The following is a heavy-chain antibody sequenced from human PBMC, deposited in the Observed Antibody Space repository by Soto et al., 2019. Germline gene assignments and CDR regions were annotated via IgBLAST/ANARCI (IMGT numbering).Heavy chain of an antibody. D-gene: IGHD5-18*01. Sequence: QLQLQESGPGLVKPSETLSLTCTVSGGSISSSSYYWGWIRQPPGKGLAWIGSIYYSGSTYYNPSLKSRVTFRVDKSKNQFPLELSSVTAANTAVYYCARQWAMVSYYDYGMDVWGRGSTVTFSS. CDR3: ARQWAMVSYYDYGMDV. CDR1: GGSISSSSYY. CDR2: IYYSGST. V-gene: IGHV4-39*01. J-gene: IGHJ6*02.